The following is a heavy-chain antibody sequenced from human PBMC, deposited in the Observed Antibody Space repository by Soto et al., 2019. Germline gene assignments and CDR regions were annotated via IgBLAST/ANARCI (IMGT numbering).Heavy chain of an antibody. V-gene: IGHV2-5*02. J-gene: IGHJ6*02. Sequence: CGPPLGKPTQTLTLTCTFSWFSLRTSGGGVGWIRQPPGKALEGLALIYWDDDKRYSPSLKSRLTITKDTSKNQVVLTMTNMDPVDTATYYCARVPQLTVAAAGTSYYYYGMDGWGQGTTVTVSS. CDR3: ARVPQLTVAAAGTSYYYYGMDG. CDR1: WFSLRTSGGG. CDR2: IYWDDDK. D-gene: IGHD6-13*01.